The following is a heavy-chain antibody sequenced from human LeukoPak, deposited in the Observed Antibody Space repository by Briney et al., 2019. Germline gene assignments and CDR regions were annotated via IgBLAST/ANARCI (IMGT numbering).Heavy chain of an antibody. CDR2: IYYSGST. V-gene: IGHV4-59*01. CDR3: ARDQEGLYYFDY. J-gene: IGHJ4*02. Sequence: SETLSLTCTVSGGSISSYYWSWIRQPPGKGLEWIGYIYYSGSTNYNPSLKSRVTISVDTPKNQFSLKLSSVTAADTAVYYCARDQEGLYYFDYWGQGTLVTVSS. CDR1: GGSISSYY.